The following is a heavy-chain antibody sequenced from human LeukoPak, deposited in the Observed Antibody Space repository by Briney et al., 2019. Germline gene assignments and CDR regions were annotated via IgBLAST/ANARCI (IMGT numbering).Heavy chain of an antibody. CDR1: GFTFSSYW. Sequence: PGGSLRLSCAASGFTFSSYWMSWVRQAPGKGLEWVANMKQDGSDKYYVDSVKGRFTISRDNAKNSLYLQMNSLRAEDTAAYYCARDEGGSYSFDYWGQGTLVTVSS. V-gene: IGHV3-7*01. D-gene: IGHD1-26*01. CDR3: ARDEGGSYSFDY. CDR2: MKQDGSDK. J-gene: IGHJ4*02.